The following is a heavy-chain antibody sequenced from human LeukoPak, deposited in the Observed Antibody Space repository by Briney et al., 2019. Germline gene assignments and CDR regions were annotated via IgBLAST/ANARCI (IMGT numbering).Heavy chain of an antibody. CDR3: ARHPFPRFFGAVAGLAYFQH. Sequence: RGESLKISCKGSGYSFTSYWIGWVRQMPGKGLEWMGIIYPGDSDTRYSPSFQGQVTISADKSISTAYLQWSSLKASDTAMYYCARHPFPRFFGAVAGLAYFQHWGQGTLVTVSS. CDR1: GYSFTSYW. CDR2: IYPGDSDT. J-gene: IGHJ1*01. D-gene: IGHD6-19*01. V-gene: IGHV5-51*01.